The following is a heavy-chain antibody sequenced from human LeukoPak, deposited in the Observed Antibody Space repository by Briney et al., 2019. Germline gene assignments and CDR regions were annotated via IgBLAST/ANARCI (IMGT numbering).Heavy chain of an antibody. Sequence: PSETLSLTRAVYGGSFSGYYWSWIRQPPGKGLEWIGEINHSGSTNYNPSLKSRVTISVDTSKNQFSLKLSSVTAADTAVYYCARGGDNWNSNFDYWGQGTLVTVSS. CDR3: ARGGDNWNSNFDY. J-gene: IGHJ4*02. CDR2: INHSGST. D-gene: IGHD1-7*01. CDR1: GGSFSGYY. V-gene: IGHV4-34*01.